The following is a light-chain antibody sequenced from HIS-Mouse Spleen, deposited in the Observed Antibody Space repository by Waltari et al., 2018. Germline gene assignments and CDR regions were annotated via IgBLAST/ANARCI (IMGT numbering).Light chain of an antibody. V-gene: IGKV1-8*01. CDR2: AAS. CDR3: QQYYSYPWT. CDR1: QGISSY. Sequence: AIRITQSPSSLSPSTGDRVTITCRASQGISSYLVWYQQKPGKAPKLLIYAASTLQSGVPSRFSGSGSGTDFTLTISCLQSEDFATYYCQQYYSYPWTFGQGTKVEIK. J-gene: IGKJ1*01.